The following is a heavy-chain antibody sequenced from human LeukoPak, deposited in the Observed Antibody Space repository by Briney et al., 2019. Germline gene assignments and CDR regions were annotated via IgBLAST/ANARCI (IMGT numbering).Heavy chain of an antibody. CDR3: TRNADSGLDY. CDR1: GYTFTSYY. CDR2: INPSGGST. V-gene: IGHV1-46*03. J-gene: IGHJ4*02. D-gene: IGHD3-10*01. Sequence: AASLKLSCTASGYTFTSYYMNWVRQAPGQGLEWMAFINPSGGSTCYAQKLKGRFTMTRDTSTSTVYMELSSLRSENTAMYYCTRNADSGLDYWGQGTLVTVSS.